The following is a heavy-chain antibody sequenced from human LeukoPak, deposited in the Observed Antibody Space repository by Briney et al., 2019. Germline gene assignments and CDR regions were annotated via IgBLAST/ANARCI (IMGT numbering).Heavy chain of an antibody. CDR3: ASVMVRGVLDV. J-gene: IGHJ6*02. CDR2: ISYDGSIQ. CDR1: GFTFSSYA. V-gene: IGHV3-30*04. Sequence: GGSLRLSCVVSGFTFSSYAIHWVRQAPGKGLEWVTVISYDGSIQYYADSVKGRFTISRDNSKNTLYLQMNSLRAEDTAVYYCASVMVRGVLDVWGQGTMVTVSS. D-gene: IGHD3-10*01.